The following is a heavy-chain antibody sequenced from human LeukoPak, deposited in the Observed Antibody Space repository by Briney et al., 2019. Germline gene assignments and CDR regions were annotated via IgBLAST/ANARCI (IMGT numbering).Heavy chain of an antibody. J-gene: IGHJ4*02. CDR3: ARGARAGYNLEPFDY. D-gene: IGHD5-24*01. V-gene: IGHV4-59*08. CDR1: GGSMSSYY. CDR2: IYYSGST. Sequence: SETLSLTCTVSGGSMSSYYWSWIRQPPGKGLEWIGYIYYSGSTKYNPSLKSRVTISVDTSKNQFSLKLSSVTAAGTAVYYCARGARAGYNLEPFDYWGQGTLVTVSS.